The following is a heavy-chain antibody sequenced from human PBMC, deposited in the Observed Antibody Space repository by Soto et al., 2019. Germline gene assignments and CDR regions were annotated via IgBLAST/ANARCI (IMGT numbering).Heavy chain of an antibody. D-gene: IGHD6-13*01. CDR2: ISGSGGTT. Sequence: VQLLESGGGLVQPEGSLRLSCAASGFSFSTYAMSWVRQAPGKGLEWVSGISGSGGTTYYADSVKGRFTISRDNSKNTLYLQVNCLRVEDTAVYYCAKDQAAAGTISRYFQHWGQGTLVTVSS. CDR1: GFSFSTYA. V-gene: IGHV3-23*01. CDR3: AKDQAAAGTISRYFQH. J-gene: IGHJ1*01.